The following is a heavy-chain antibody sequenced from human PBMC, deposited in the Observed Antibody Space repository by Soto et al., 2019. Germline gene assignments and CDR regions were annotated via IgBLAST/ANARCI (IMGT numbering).Heavy chain of an antibody. J-gene: IGHJ3*02. CDR3: ARKKRQGYDYVWGSYSDAFDI. D-gene: IGHD3-16*01. CDR1: GFTFSSYA. V-gene: IGHV3-30-3*01. Sequence: QVQLVESGGGVVQPGRSLRLSCAASGFTFSSYAMHWVRQAPGKGLEWVAVISYDGSNKYYADSVKGRFTISRDNSKNTLYLQMNSLRAEVTAVYYCARKKRQGYDYVWGSYSDAFDIWGQGTMVTVSS. CDR2: ISYDGSNK.